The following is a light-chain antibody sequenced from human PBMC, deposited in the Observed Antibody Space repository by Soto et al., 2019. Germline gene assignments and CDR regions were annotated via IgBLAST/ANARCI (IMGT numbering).Light chain of an antibody. J-gene: IGLJ2*01. CDR3: SSYANSDSVV. CDR2: EVT. CDR1: SSDVGGYNY. V-gene: IGLV2-14*01. Sequence: QSVLTQPASVSGSPGQSVTISCTGTSSDVGGYNYVSWYQHHPAKAPKVMIYEVTIRPSGVSNRFSGSKSGNTASLTISGLQAEDEGDYYCSSYANSDSVVFGGGTKLTVL.